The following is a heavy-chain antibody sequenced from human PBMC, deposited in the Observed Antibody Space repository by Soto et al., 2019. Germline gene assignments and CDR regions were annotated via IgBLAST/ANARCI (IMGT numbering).Heavy chain of an antibody. Sequence: GGTLRLSCAAARFTFTSYAISWVRQAPGKGLEWVSAISGSGGSTYYADSVKGRFTISRDNSKNTLYLQMNSLRAEDTAVYYCAKGKYSSGWYGLDYWGQGT. J-gene: IGHJ4*02. D-gene: IGHD6-19*01. V-gene: IGHV3-23*01. CDR2: ISGSGGST. CDR3: AKGKYSSGWYGLDY. CDR1: RFTFTSYA.